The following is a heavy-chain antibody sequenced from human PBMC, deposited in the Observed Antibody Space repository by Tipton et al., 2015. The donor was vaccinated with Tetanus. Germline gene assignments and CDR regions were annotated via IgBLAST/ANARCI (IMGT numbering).Heavy chain of an antibody. Sequence: QLVQSGAEVKKPGASVKVSCKASGYTFTGYYMHWVRQAPGQGLEWMGRINPNSGGTNYAQKFQGRVTMTRDTSISTAYMELSRLRSDDTAVYYCARDPGYSYGIPIYYYYGMDVWGQGTTVTVSS. CDR2: INPNSGGT. CDR3: ARDPGYSYGIPIYYYYGMDV. V-gene: IGHV1-2*06. J-gene: IGHJ6*02. CDR1: GYTFTGYY. D-gene: IGHD5-18*01.